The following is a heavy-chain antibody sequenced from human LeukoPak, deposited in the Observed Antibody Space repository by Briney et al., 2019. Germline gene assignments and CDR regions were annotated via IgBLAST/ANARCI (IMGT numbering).Heavy chain of an antibody. CDR3: AGGNYDSSGYLYPYDY. V-gene: IGHV4-34*01. CDR2: INHSGST. Sequence: SETLSLTCAVYGGSFSGYYWSWIRQPPGKGLEWIGEINHSGSTNYNPSLKSRVTISVDTSKNQFSLKLSSVTAADTAVYYCAGGNYDSSGYLYPYDYWGQGTLVTVSS. CDR1: GGSFSGYY. J-gene: IGHJ4*02. D-gene: IGHD3-22*01.